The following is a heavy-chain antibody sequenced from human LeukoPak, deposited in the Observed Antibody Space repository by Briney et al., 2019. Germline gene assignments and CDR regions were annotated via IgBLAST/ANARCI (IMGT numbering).Heavy chain of an antibody. D-gene: IGHD2-21*02. CDR2: ISASGGST. Sequence: GGSLRLSCAASGFTFSSSAMSWVRQVPGKGLEWVSGISASGGSTNYADSVRGRFTISRDNSKNTLYVQMNSLRAEDTAVYYCARDGYCGGDCYYSYYYGMDVWGQGTTVTVSS. CDR3: ARDGYCGGDCYYSYYYGMDV. V-gene: IGHV3-23*01. CDR1: GFTFSSSA. J-gene: IGHJ6*02.